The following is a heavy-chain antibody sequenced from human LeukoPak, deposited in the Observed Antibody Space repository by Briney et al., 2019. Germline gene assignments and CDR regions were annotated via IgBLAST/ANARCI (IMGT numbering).Heavy chain of an antibody. CDR2: IYTGGNT. D-gene: IGHD6-19*01. J-gene: IGHJ3*02. Sequence: GGSLRLSCAASGFIVSSNYMNWVRRAPGKGLEWVSVIYTGGNTYYADSVKGRFTVSRDNSKNTLYLQMHSLRAEDTAVYYCASPSSGQSFDIWGQGTMVTVSS. CDR3: ASPSSGQSFDI. V-gene: IGHV3-53*01. CDR1: GFIVSSNY.